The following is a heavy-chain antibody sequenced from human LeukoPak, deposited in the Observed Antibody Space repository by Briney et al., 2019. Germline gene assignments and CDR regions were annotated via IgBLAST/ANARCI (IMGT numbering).Heavy chain of an antibody. J-gene: IGHJ6*03. CDR1: GFTFSLHS. V-gene: IGHV3-30*01. D-gene: IGHD3-16*01. CDR2: ISHAGGNQ. Sequence: GRSLTLSRVASGFTFSLHSLHWLRQAPGRGLEWVAVISHAGGNQHCADSVEGRFTISRDRSTNPVYLQMNGLRREDTGVYYCVRDGLGGRAYSYYHYMDVWGKGTTVIVSS. CDR3: VRDGLGGRAYSYYHYMDV.